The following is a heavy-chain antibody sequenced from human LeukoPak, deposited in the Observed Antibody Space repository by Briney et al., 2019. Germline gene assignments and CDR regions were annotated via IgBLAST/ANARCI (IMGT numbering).Heavy chain of an antibody. D-gene: IGHD6-13*01. J-gene: IGHJ6*02. Sequence: GGSLRLSCTASGFTFGSYTMSWVRQAPGKGLEWVSSISGGSEDTYYADSVKGRFTISRDNSKSTLNLQLNSLRAEDTAVYYCARTIAQYSNSWLYFYYGLDVWGQGTTVTVSS. CDR3: ARTIAQYSNSWLYFYYGLDV. CDR2: ISGGSEDT. V-gene: IGHV3-23*01. CDR1: GFTFGSYT.